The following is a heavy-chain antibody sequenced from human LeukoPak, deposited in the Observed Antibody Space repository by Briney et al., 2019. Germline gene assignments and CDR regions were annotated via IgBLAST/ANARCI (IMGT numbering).Heavy chain of an antibody. CDR2: ISGSGGRS. Sequence: GGSLRLSCAASGFTFSSYAMSWVRQPPGKGLEWVSTISGSGGRSYYADSVKGRFIISRDNSKNTLYLQMSSLRAEDTAVYYCAKDRYYYDSSGYSYFDYWGQGTLVTVSS. J-gene: IGHJ4*02. D-gene: IGHD3-22*01. CDR1: GFTFSSYA. V-gene: IGHV3-23*01. CDR3: AKDRYYYDSSGYSYFDY.